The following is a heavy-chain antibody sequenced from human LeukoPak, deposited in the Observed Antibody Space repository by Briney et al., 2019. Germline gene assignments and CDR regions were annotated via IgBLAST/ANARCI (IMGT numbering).Heavy chain of an antibody. CDR2: IWYDGSNK. Sequence: GGSLRLSCAASGFTFSSYGMHWVRQAPGKGPEWVAVIWYDGSNKYYADSVKGRFTISRDNSKNTLYLQMNSLRAEDTAVYYCAKAAYSSGWFYFDYWGQGTLVTVSS. V-gene: IGHV3-33*06. CDR1: GFTFSSYG. D-gene: IGHD6-19*01. J-gene: IGHJ4*02. CDR3: AKAAYSSGWFYFDY.